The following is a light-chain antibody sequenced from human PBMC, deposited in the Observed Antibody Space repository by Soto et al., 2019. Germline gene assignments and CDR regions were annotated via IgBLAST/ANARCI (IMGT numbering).Light chain of an antibody. CDR3: ISYNADDTFV. J-gene: IGLJ1*01. Sequence: SVLTQPHSMSGSPGQSITVSCTGTSIDIGASNFVSWYQHLPGRAPKVIIFEATNRPSGVSDRFSGSKAGITASLTMSGMQDDDEGQYFRISYNADDTFVFGTRTEV. CDR1: SIDIGASNF. V-gene: IGLV2-14*01. CDR2: EAT.